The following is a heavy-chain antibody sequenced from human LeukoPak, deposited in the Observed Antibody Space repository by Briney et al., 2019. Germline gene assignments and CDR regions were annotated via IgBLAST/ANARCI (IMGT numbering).Heavy chain of an antibody. CDR1: GDSVSSNSAA. Sequence: SQTLSLTCAISGDSVSSNSAAWNWIRQSPSRGLEWLGRTYYRSKWYNDYAVSVKSRITISPDTSKNQFSLQLNSVTPEDTAVYYCAREAPGGLMAARRLNSYYYYYYMDVWGKGTTVTVSS. CDR2: TYYRSKWYN. D-gene: IGHD6-6*01. CDR3: AREAPGGLMAARRLNSYYYYYYMDV. J-gene: IGHJ6*03. V-gene: IGHV6-1*01.